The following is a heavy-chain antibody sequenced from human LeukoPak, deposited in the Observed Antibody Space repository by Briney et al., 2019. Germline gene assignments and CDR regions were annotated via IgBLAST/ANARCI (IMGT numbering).Heavy chain of an antibody. CDR1: GFTVSSNY. CDR2: IYSGGST. J-gene: IGHJ6*02. Sequence: GGSLRLSCAASGFTVSSNYMSWVRQAPGKGLEWVSVIYSGGSTYYADSVKGRFTISRDNSKNTLYLQMNSLRAEDTAVYYCARDSGSSWYSPYYYYGMDVWGQGTTVTVS. CDR3: ARDSGSSWYSPYYYYGMDV. D-gene: IGHD6-13*01. V-gene: IGHV3-66*01.